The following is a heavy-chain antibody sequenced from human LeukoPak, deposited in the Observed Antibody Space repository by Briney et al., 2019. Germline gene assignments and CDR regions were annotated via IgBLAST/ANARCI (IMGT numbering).Heavy chain of an antibody. CDR3: AKRVVGATTVYYFDY. V-gene: IGHV3-23*01. CDR1: GFTFSSYA. D-gene: IGHD1-26*01. Sequence: GGSLRLSCAASGFTFSSYAMSWVRQAPGKGLEWVSAISGSGGSTYYADSMKGRFTISRDNSMNTLYLQMNSLRAEDTAVYYCAKRVVGATTVYYFDYWGQGTLVTVSS. J-gene: IGHJ4*02. CDR2: ISGSGGST.